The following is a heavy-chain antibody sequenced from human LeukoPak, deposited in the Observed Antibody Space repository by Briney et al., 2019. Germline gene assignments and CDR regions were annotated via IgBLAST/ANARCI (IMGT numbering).Heavy chain of an antibody. J-gene: IGHJ4*02. CDR2: ISYDGSVK. Sequence: GGSLRLSCAASGFTFSSYGMHWVRQAPGKGLEWVALISYDGSVKYYTDSVKGRFTISRDNSENTVSLQMNSLGPEDTAVYYCAKEPSFYRTMVYYFDYWGQGTLVTVSS. D-gene: IGHD3-10*01. CDR1: GFTFSSYG. CDR3: AKEPSFYRTMVYYFDY. V-gene: IGHV3-30*18.